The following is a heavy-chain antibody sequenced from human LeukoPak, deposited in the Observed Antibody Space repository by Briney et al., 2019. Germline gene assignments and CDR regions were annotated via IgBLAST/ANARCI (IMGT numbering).Heavy chain of an antibody. CDR1: GYSISSGYY. Sequence: PSETLSLTCTVSGYSISSGYYWGWIRQPPGKGLEWIGSIYHSGSTYYNPSLKSRVTISVDTSKNQFSLNLSSVTAADTAVYYCARDRILYSPSKLDPWGQGTLVTVSS. J-gene: IGHJ5*02. D-gene: IGHD2-8*01. CDR3: ARDRILYSPSKLDP. CDR2: IYHSGST. V-gene: IGHV4-38-2*02.